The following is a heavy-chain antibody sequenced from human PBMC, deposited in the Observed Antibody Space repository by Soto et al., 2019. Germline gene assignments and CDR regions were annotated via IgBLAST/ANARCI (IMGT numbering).Heavy chain of an antibody. CDR3: ARSEEDSDYYYYGLDV. CDR1: GDSVSSSSVA. Sequence: SQTLSLTCVISGDSVSSSSVAWNWVRQSPSRGLEWLGRTYYRSRWYSDFAVSVRGRIVINADTSRNQFSLQLNSVTPEDTAVYFCARSEEDSDYYYYGLDVWGQGTTVTVSS. J-gene: IGHJ6*02. D-gene: IGHD2-15*01. CDR2: TYYRSRWYS. V-gene: IGHV6-1*01.